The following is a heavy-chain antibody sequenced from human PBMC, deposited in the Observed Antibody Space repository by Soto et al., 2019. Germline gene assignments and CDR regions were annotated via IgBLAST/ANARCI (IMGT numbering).Heavy chain of an antibody. Sequence: QVQLQESSPGLVKPSGTLSLTCAASGGSISSSNWWSWVRHPPGKGLEWIGGMYHSGSTNYNPSLRSRVTISVDKSKNQSSLELSCVTAADTAVNYCASLQNGNSSSSWYGGAYWGQGTLVTVSS. J-gene: IGHJ4*02. CDR1: GGSISSSNW. CDR2: MYHSGST. D-gene: IGHD6-13*01. CDR3: ASLQNGNSSSSWYGGAY. V-gene: IGHV4-4*02.